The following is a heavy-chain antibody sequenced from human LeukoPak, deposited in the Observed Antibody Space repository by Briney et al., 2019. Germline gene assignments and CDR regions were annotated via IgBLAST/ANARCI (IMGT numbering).Heavy chain of an antibody. V-gene: IGHV3-7*01. Sequence: AGGSLRLSCAASGFTFSSYWMSWVRQAPGKGLEWVANIKQDGSEKYYVDSVKGRFTISRDNAKNSLYLQMNSLRAEDTAVYYCARDPSPKHIAVAQWVAFDIWGQGTMVTVSS. CDR1: GFTFSSYW. D-gene: IGHD6-19*01. CDR3: ARDPSPKHIAVAQWVAFDI. CDR2: IKQDGSEK. J-gene: IGHJ3*02.